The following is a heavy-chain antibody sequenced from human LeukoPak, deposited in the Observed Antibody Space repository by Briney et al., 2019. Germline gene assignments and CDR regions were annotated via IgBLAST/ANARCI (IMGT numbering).Heavy chain of an antibody. CDR2: IRYDGSNK. J-gene: IGHJ4*02. CDR1: GFTFSSYG. V-gene: IGHV3-30*02. CDR3: AKDVSRGSCYDY. D-gene: IGHD2-15*01. Sequence: PGGSLRLSCAASGFTFSSYGMHSVRQAPGKGLEWVAFIRYDGSNKYYADSVKGRFTISRDNSKNTLYLQMNSLRAEDTAVYYCAKDVSRGSCYDYWGQGTLVTVSS.